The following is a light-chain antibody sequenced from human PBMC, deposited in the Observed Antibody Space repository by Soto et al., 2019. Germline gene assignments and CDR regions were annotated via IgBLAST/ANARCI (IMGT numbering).Light chain of an antibody. CDR3: QQYNKWPYT. CDR1: QSVSSN. V-gene: IGKV3-15*01. CDR2: GAS. Sequence: IVMTQSPATLSVSPGERATLSCRASQSVSSNLAWYQQKPGQAPRLLVYGASTRATGIPARFSGSGSGTEFTLTISSLQSEDCAGYYCQQYNKWPYTFGQGTKVEI. J-gene: IGKJ2*01.